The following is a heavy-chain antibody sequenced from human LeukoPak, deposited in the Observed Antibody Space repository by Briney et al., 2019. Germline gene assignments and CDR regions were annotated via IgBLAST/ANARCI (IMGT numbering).Heavy chain of an antibody. D-gene: IGHD2-15*01. CDR1: GFTFRSYV. CDR2: LNTDGAWI. J-gene: IGHJ4*02. V-gene: IGHV3-23*01. CDR3: AKSTAPCSRGSCYSALES. Sequence: GSLRLSCAASGFTFRSYVMSWVRLAPGKGLEWVSGLNTDGAWIYYADSVKGRFTIFRDNSENTLYLQMNSLRVEDTAIYYCAKSTAPCSRGSCYSALESWGQGTLVTVSS.